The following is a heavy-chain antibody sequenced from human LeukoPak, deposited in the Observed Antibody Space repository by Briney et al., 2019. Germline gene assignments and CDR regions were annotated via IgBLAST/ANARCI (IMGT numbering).Heavy chain of an antibody. D-gene: IGHD1-26*01. V-gene: IGHV1-18*01. CDR1: GYTFTSYG. CDR2: ISAHNGNT. CDR3: ARDSGWYSGSYYVTRGYYFDY. J-gene: IGHJ4*02. Sequence: VASVKVSCKASGYTFTSYGISWVRQAPGQGLEWMGWISAHNGNTNYAQKLQGRVTMTTDTSTSTAYMELRSLRSDDTAVYYCARDSGWYSGSYYVTRGYYFDYWGQGTLVTVSS.